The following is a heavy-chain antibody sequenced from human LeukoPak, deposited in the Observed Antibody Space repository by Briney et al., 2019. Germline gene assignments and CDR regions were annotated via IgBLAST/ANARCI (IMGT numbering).Heavy chain of an antibody. CDR1: GFTFSSYA. CDR3: AKSGSDAAVPSRRSSYFQH. J-gene: IGHJ1*01. V-gene: IGHV3-23*01. CDR2: ISGSGGST. Sequence: GGSLRLSCAASGFTFSSYAMSWVRQAPGKGLEWVSAISGSGGSTYYADSVKGRFTISRDNSKNTLYLQMNSLRAEDTAVYYCAKSGSDAAVPSRRSSYFQHWGQGTLVTVSS. D-gene: IGHD3-10*01.